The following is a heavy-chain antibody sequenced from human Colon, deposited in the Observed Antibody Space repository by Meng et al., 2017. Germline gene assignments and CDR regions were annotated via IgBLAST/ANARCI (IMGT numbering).Heavy chain of an antibody. V-gene: IGHV4-31*03. J-gene: IGHJ5*01. CDR2: IDHSGTT. Sequence: PGLGNASHTPSLTCNVSGHPITSGCDYCGWIRQHPGKGLEWIGYIDHSGTTYDNPSLKTRLTMSVDTSKNQFSLKLTSVTAADTAVYYCARVVSLVVKGNWFDSWGQGTLVTVSS. CDR1: GHPITSGCDY. CDR3: ARVVSLVVKGNWFDS. D-gene: IGHD2-15*01.